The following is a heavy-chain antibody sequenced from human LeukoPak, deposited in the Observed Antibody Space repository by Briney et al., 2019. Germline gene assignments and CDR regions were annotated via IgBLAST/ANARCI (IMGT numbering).Heavy chain of an antibody. Sequence: ASVKVSCKASGYTFTGYYMHWVRQAPGQGLEWMGRINPNSGGTNYAQKFHGRVTMTRDTSISTAYMELSRLRSDDTAVYYCARGPYYYDTKYFQHWGQGTLVTVSS. V-gene: IGHV1-2*06. CDR3: ARGPYYYDTKYFQH. J-gene: IGHJ1*01. D-gene: IGHD3-22*01. CDR1: GYTFTGYY. CDR2: INPNSGGT.